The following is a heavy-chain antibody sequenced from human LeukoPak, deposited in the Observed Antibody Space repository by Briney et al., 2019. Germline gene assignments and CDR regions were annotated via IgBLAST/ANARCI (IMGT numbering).Heavy chain of an antibody. V-gene: IGHV3-48*02. Sequence: GGSLRLSCAASGFTFSSYTMNWVRQAPGKGLEWVSYISSSSSTIYYADSVKGRFTISRDNAKNSLYLQMDSLRDEDTAVYYCARGQLWFYAFDIWGQGTMVTVSS. CDR1: GFTFSSYT. D-gene: IGHD5-18*01. CDR3: ARGQLWFYAFDI. J-gene: IGHJ3*02. CDR2: ISSSSSTI.